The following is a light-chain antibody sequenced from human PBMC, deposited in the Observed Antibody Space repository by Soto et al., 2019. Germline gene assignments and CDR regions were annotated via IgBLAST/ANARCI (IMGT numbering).Light chain of an antibody. V-gene: IGKV1-39*01. CDR2: DAS. CDR1: QTISTY. CDR3: QQYYSYPLT. Sequence: DIQMTQSPSSLSASVGDRVTITCRASQTISTYLNWYQQKPGKAPRLLIYDASSLLSGVPSRFSGSGSGTDFTLTIASLQPEDFATYYCQQYYSYPLTFGQGTRMEIK. J-gene: IGKJ5*01.